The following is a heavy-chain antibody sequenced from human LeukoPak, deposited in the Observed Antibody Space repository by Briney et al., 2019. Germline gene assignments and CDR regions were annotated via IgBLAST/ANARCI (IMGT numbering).Heavy chain of an antibody. J-gene: IGHJ6*02. V-gene: IGHV1-2*06. CDR2: INPNSGGT. Sequence: ASVKVSCKASGYTFTGYYLHWVRQAPGQGLEWMGRINPNSGGTNYAQKFQGRVTVTRDTSISTAYMELNRLRSDDTAVYYCARERVVPAAIHYYDMDVWGQGTTVTVSS. CDR3: ARERVVPAAIHYYDMDV. D-gene: IGHD2-2*02. CDR1: GYTFTGYY.